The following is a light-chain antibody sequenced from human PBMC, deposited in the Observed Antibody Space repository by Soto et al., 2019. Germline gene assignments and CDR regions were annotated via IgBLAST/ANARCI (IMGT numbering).Light chain of an antibody. Sequence: EVVLTQSPGTLSLSPGEIATLSFMASQSVSSSYLAWYQQKPGQAPRLLIYAASSRATGIPDRFSGSGSGTDFTLTINRLETEDFAVYYCQDYGTSWTFGQGTKVDI. V-gene: IGKV3-20*01. CDR3: QDYGTSWT. CDR1: QSVSSSY. J-gene: IGKJ1*01. CDR2: AAS.